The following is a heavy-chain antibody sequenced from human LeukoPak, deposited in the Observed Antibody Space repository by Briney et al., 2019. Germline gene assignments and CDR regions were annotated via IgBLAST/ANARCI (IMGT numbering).Heavy chain of an antibody. D-gene: IGHD6-19*01. CDR1: GFTFSSYA. V-gene: IGHV3-30-3*01. CDR2: ISYDGSNK. J-gene: IGHJ4*02. CDR3: AKGGYSSGHDY. Sequence: GGSLRLSCAASGFTFSSYAMHWVRQAPGKGLEWVAVISYDGSNKYYADSVKGRFTISRDNSKNTLYLQMNSLKAEDTAVYYCAKGGYSSGHDYWGQGTLVTVSS.